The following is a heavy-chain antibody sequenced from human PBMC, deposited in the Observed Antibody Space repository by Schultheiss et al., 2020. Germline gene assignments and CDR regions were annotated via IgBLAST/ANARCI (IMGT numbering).Heavy chain of an antibody. D-gene: IGHD3-22*01. CDR1: GYTFTSYG. J-gene: IGHJ5*02. CDR3: ARLPYYYDSSGYYGRYNWFDP. Sequence: GESLKISCKASGYTFTSYGISWVRQAPGQGLEWMGWISAYNGNTNYAQKLQGRVTMTTDTSTSTAYMELRSLRSDDTAVYYCARLPYYYDSSGYYGRYNWFDPWGQGTLVTVSS. CDR2: ISAYNGNT. V-gene: IGHV1-18*01.